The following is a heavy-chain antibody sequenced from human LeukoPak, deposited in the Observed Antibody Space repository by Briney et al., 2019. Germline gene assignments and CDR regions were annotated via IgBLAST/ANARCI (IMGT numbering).Heavy chain of an antibody. CDR3: ARVGVVATYH. CDR2: INHSGST. CDR1: GGXFSGYY. J-gene: IGHJ4*02. V-gene: IGHV4-34*01. D-gene: IGHD5-12*01. Sequence: SETLSLTCAVYGGXFSGYYWSWIRQPPGKGLEWIGEINHSGSTNYNPSLKSRVTISVDTSKNQFSLKLSSVTAADTAVYYCARVGVVATYHWGQGTLVTVSS.